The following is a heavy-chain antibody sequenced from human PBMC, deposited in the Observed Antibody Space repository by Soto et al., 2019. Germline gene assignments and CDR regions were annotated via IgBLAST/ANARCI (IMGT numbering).Heavy chain of an antibody. D-gene: IGHD3-10*01. CDR3: AKAPYGSGSYSFASYYYYYMDV. Sequence: GGSLRLSCAASGFTFSSYAMSWVRQAPGKGLEWVSAISGSGGSTYYADSVKGRFTISRDNSKNTLYLQMNSLRAEDTAVYYCAKAPYGSGSYSFASYYYYYMDVWGKETTVTVSS. V-gene: IGHV3-23*01. J-gene: IGHJ6*03. CDR2: ISGSGGST. CDR1: GFTFSSYA.